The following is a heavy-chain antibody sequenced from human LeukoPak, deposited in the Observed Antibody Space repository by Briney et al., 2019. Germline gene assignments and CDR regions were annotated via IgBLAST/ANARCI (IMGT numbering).Heavy chain of an antibody. J-gene: IGHJ6*02. CDR1: GGTFSSYA. CDR2: IIPILGIA. Sequence: SVKVSCKASGGTFSSYAISWVRQAPGQGLEWMGRIIPILGIANYAQKFQGRVTITADKSTSTAYMELSNLRSEDTAVYYCARVHGSSWYISLHYYGMDVWGQGTTVTVSS. D-gene: IGHD6-13*01. V-gene: IGHV1-69*04. CDR3: ARVHGSSWYISLHYYGMDV.